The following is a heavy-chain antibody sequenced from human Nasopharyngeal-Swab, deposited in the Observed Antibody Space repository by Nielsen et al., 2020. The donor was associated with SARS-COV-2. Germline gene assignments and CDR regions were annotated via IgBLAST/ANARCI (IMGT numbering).Heavy chain of an antibody. V-gene: IGHV3-73*01. D-gene: IGHD5-18*01. Sequence: GGSLRPSFAASGFTFSGSAMHWVRQASGKGLGWVGRIRSKANSYATAYAASVKGRFNISRDDSNNTAYLQMNSLKTEDTAVYYCTSRYSYGLWGQGPLVTVSS. CDR1: GFTFSGSA. J-gene: IGHJ4*02. CDR2: IRSKANSYAT. CDR3: TSRYSYGL.